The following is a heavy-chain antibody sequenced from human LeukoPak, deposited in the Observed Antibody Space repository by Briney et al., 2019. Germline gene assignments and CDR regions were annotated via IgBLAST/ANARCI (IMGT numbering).Heavy chain of an antibody. CDR2: FYSPGST. CDR3: ASARESCIGSTCYEYFHH. Sequence: GGSLRLSCAASGFTVTTKSMAWVRQAPGRGLEWVSVFYSPGSTYYADSVHGRFTISRDNSLNTLFLQMNSLRVEDTAVYYCASARESCIGSTCYEYFHHWGQGTPLTVSS. J-gene: IGHJ1*01. CDR1: GFTVTTKS. V-gene: IGHV3-53*01. D-gene: IGHD2-2*01.